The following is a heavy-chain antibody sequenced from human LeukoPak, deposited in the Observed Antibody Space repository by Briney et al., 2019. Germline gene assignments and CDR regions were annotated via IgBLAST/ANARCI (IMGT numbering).Heavy chain of an antibody. J-gene: IGHJ5*02. Sequence: PSETLSLTCTVSGGSISNYHWTWIRQPPGKGLEYIGYIYNSGTTFYNPSLKSRVAISLDTSKKQLPLKLSSVTAADTAVYYCARGSGGYMFDPWGQGTLVTVSS. CDR3: ARGSGGYMFDP. D-gene: IGHD5-24*01. CDR2: IYNSGTT. V-gene: IGHV4-59*01. CDR1: GGSISNYH.